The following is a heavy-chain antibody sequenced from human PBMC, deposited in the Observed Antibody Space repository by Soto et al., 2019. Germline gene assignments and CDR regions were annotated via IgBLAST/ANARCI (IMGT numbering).Heavy chain of an antibody. CDR1: GGSISSYF. V-gene: IGHV4-59*01. J-gene: IGHJ6*02. Sequence: PSETLSLTCTVSGGSISSYFWSWIRQPPGKGLEWIGYIYYSGSTHYNPSLKSRVTISVDTSKNQCSLKLSSVTAADTAVYYCARDNSIAARGDYSGMDVWGQGTTVTVSS. CDR3: ARDNSIAARGDYSGMDV. CDR2: IYYSGST. D-gene: IGHD6-6*01.